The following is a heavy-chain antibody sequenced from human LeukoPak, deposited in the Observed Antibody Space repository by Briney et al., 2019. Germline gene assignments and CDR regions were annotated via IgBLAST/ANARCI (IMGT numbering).Heavy chain of an antibody. J-gene: IGHJ4*02. D-gene: IGHD5-18*01. V-gene: IGHV1-69*04. CDR3: ARDSERGYSYGQSDY. CDR1: GGTFSSYA. CDR2: IIPILGIA. Sequence: SVKVSCKASGGTFSSYAISWVRQAPGQGLEWMGRIIPILGIANYAQKFQGRVTITADKSTSTAYMELSSLRSEDTAVYYCARDSERGYSYGQSDYWGQGTLVTVS.